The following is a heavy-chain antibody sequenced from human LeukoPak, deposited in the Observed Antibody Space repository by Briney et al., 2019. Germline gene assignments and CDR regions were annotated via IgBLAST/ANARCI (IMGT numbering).Heavy chain of an antibody. CDR1: GFTFSGSA. V-gene: IGHV3-73*01. D-gene: IGHD2-2*01. Sequence: PGGSLRLSCAASGFTFSGSAMHWVRQASGKGLEWVGRIRSEPNSYATAYAASVKGRFTISRDDSKNTAYLQMNSLRAEDTAVYYCARSVVPAAFGSYWGQGTLVTVSS. J-gene: IGHJ4*02. CDR2: IRSEPNSYAT. CDR3: ARSVVPAAFGSY.